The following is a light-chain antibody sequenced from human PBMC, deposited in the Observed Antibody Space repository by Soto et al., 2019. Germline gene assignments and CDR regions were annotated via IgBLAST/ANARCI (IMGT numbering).Light chain of an antibody. CDR2: GAS. Sequence: EIVLTQSPGALSLSPGEKATLSFRASQSVSSSYLAWYQQKPGQAPRLLIYGASSRATGIPDRFSCRGSGTDFTLTISRLEHEDFAVYYCQQYGSSRWTFGQGTKVDIK. J-gene: IGKJ1*01. CDR1: QSVSSSY. CDR3: QQYGSSRWT. V-gene: IGKV3-20*01.